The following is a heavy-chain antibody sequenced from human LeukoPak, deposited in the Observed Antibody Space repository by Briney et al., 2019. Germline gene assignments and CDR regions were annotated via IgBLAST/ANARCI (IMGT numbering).Heavy chain of an antibody. CDR1: GFTFSSHG. Sequence: GGSLRLSCAASGFTFSSHGMSWVRQAPGKGLEWVSYISSSSSTIYYADSVKGRFIISRDNSKNTLYLQMNSLRAEDTAVYYCATSTLILRLIFDYWGQGTLVTVSS. CDR2: ISSSSSTI. J-gene: IGHJ4*02. D-gene: IGHD4-17*01. V-gene: IGHV3-23*01. CDR3: ATSTLILRLIFDY.